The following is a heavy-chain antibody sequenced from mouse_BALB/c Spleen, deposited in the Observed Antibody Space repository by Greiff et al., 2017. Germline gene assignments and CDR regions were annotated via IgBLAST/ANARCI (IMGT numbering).Heavy chain of an antibody. CDR3: ARNYYAYFDV. D-gene: IGHD1-1*01. Sequence: EVQLQQSGPGLVKPSQSLSLTCTVTGYSITSDYAWNWIRQFPGNKLEWMGYISYSGSTSYNPSLKSRISITRDTSKNQFFLQLNSVTTEDTATYYCARNYYAYFDVWGAGTTVTGSS. J-gene: IGHJ1*01. CDR1: GYSITSDYA. V-gene: IGHV3-2*02. CDR2: ISYSGST.